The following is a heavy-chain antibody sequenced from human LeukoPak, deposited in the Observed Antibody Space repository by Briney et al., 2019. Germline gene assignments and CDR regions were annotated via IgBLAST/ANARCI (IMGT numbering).Heavy chain of an antibody. J-gene: IGHJ3*02. CDR1: GGSISSSSYS. CDR2: IYYSGST. Sequence: SETLSLTYTLTGGSISSSSYSWGWIRQPPEKGLEWIGSIYYSGSTYYNPSLKSRVTISVDTSKNQFSLKLSSVTAADTAVYYCARTYYYDSSGYYRADAFDIWGQGTMVTVSS. V-gene: IGHV4-39*07. D-gene: IGHD3-22*01. CDR3: ARTYYYDSSGYYRADAFDI.